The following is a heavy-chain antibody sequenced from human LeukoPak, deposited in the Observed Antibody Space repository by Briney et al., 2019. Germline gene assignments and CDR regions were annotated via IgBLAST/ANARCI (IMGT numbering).Heavy chain of an antibody. CDR2: IIPILGIA. CDR3: ARDDYYYDSSGYTYYFDY. D-gene: IGHD3-22*01. CDR1: GGTFSSYT. Sequence: SVKVSCKASGGTFSSYTISWVRQAPGQGLEWMGRIIPILGIANYAQKFQGRVTITADKSTSTAYMELSSLRSEDTAVYYCARDDYYYDSSGYTYYFDYWGQGTLVTVSS. J-gene: IGHJ4*02. V-gene: IGHV1-69*04.